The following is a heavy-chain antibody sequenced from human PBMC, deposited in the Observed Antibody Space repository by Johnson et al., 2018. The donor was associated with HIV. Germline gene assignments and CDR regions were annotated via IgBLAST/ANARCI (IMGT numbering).Heavy chain of an antibody. D-gene: IGHD4-17*01. V-gene: IGHV3-30*04. J-gene: IGHJ3*02. CDR1: GFTFSSYA. Sequence: QVQLVESGGGVVQPGRSLRLSCAASGFTFSSYAMHWVRQAPGQGLEWVAVISYDGSNKYYADSGKGRFTISRDNSKNTLYLQMTSLRAEDTAVYYCARDGTFGYGDYVGRAFDIWGQGTMVTVSS. CDR3: ARDGTFGYGDYVGRAFDI. CDR2: ISYDGSNK.